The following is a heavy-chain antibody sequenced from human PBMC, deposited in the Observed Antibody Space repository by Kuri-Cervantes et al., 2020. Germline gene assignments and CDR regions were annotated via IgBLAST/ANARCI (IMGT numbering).Heavy chain of an antibody. D-gene: IGHD1-1*01. J-gene: IGHJ4*02. CDR3: ASWNDDRGFFDY. CDR2: LYYGGST. Sequence: SETLSLTCTVSGGSISSYYWNWIRQPPGKGLEWIGYLYYGGSTSYNPSLESRVTMSVDTSKNQFSLKLSSATAADTAVYYCASWNDDRGFFDYWGQGTLVTVSS. CDR1: GGSISSYY. V-gene: IGHV4-59*01.